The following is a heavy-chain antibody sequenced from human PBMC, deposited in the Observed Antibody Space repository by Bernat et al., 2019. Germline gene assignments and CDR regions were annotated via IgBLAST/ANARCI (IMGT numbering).Heavy chain of an antibody. CDR3: AKNDYYDSSGHLGNVDY. D-gene: IGHD3-22*01. CDR2: ISYDGSNK. CDR1: GFTFSSYG. V-gene: IGHV3-30*18. J-gene: IGHJ4*02. Sequence: QVQLVESGGGVVQPGRSLRLSCAASGFTFSSYGMHWVRQAPGKGLEWVAVISYDGSNKYYADSVKGRFTISRDNSKNTLDLQMNSLRAEETAVYYWAKNDYYDSSGHLGNVDYWGQGTLVTVSS.